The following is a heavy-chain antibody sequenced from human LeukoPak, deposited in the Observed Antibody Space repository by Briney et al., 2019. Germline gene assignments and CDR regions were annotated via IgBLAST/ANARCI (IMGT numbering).Heavy chain of an antibody. CDR2: ISWDGGRT. D-gene: IGHD3-10*01. CDR3: AKDKFDGSGSYYFDY. V-gene: IGHV3-43D*03. J-gene: IGHJ4*02. Sequence: GGSLRLSCAASGFTFDDYAMHWVRQAPGKGPEWVSLISWDGGRTYYADSVKGRFTISRDNSKNSLYLQMNSLRAEDTALYYCAKDKFDGSGSYYFDYWGQGTLVTVSS. CDR1: GFTFDDYA.